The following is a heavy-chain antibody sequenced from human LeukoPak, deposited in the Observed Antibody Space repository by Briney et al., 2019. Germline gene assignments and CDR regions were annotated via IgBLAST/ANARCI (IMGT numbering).Heavy chain of an antibody. CDR3: AREGGIAAAGTNWFDP. CDR1: GYTFTGYY. CDR2: INPNSGGT. J-gene: IGHJ5*02. Sequence: GASVKVSCKASGYTFTGYYMHWVRQAPGQGLEWMGWINPNSGGTNYAQKFQGWVTMTRDTSISTAYMELSRLRSDDTAVYYCAREGGIAAAGTNWFDPWDQGTLVTVSS. D-gene: IGHD6-13*01. V-gene: IGHV1-2*04.